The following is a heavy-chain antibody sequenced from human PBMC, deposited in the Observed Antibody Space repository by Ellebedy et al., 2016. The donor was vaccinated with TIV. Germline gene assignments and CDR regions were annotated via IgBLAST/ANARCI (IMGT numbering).Heavy chain of an antibody. D-gene: IGHD6-19*01. J-gene: IGHJ5*02. Sequence: PGGSLRLSCAASGFIVATDYMSWVRQAPGKGPEWVSTMYSGGAAYYGDFVKGRFTVSRDNSKNTVYLQMNSLRVEDTAVYFCARNRDANGWYVDLWGQGTLVTVSS. V-gene: IGHV3-66*01. CDR2: MYSGGAA. CDR1: GFIVATDY. CDR3: ARNRDANGWYVDL.